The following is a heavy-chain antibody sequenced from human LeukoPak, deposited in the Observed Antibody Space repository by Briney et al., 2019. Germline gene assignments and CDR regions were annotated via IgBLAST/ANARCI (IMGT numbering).Heavy chain of an antibody. V-gene: IGHV4-59*01. CDR3: ARGSSGFWFDP. CDR1: GGSISSYY. CDR2: IYYSGST. J-gene: IGHJ5*02. Sequence: PSETLSLTCTVSGGSISSYYWSWIRQPPGKGLEWIGYIYYSGSTNYNPSPKSRVTISVDTSKNQFSLKLSSVTAADTAVYYCARGSSGFWFDPWGQGTLVTVSS. D-gene: IGHD3-22*01.